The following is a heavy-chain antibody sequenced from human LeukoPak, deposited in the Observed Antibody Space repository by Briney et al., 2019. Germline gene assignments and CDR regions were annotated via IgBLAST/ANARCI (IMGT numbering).Heavy chain of an antibody. D-gene: IGHD3-22*01. CDR1: GDSIGSHY. CDR2: IFYVGST. Sequence: PSETLSLTCTVSGDSIGSHYWSWIRQPPGKGLEWIGYIFYVGSTNYNPSLKSRVTISVDTSKNQFSPKLNSVTAADTAVYYCARDYYDSRGEAFDIWGQGTMVTVSS. V-gene: IGHV4-59*11. J-gene: IGHJ3*02. CDR3: ARDYYDSRGEAFDI.